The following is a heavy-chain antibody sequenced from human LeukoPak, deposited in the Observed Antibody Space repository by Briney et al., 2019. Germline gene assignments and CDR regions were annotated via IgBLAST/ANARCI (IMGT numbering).Heavy chain of an antibody. CDR1: GGSISGYY. CDR2: SYYSGST. V-gene: IGHV4-59*08. Sequence: SETLSLTCTVSGGSISGYYWSWIRQPPGKGLEWIGFSYYSGSTSYNPSLQSRVTISVDTSRNQFSPSLSSVTAADTAVYYCARHRSAVAMLDPWGQGILVTVSS. CDR3: ARHRSAVAMLDP. D-gene: IGHD2-2*01. J-gene: IGHJ5*02.